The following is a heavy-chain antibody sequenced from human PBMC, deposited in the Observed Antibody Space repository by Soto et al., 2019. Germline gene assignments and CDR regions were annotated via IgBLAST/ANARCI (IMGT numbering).Heavy chain of an antibody. J-gene: IGHJ4*02. CDR2: MRNDGRSI. V-gene: IGHV3-33*01. Sequence: QVQLVESGGGVVQPGRSLRLSCAASGFTFSNYGVHWVRQAPGKGLEWVALMRNDGRSIYYADSVKGRFTISRDNSKDTVYLQMNSLRADDTAVYYCAREASAPGWLTQDSWGQGTLVTVSS. CDR3: AREASAPGWLTQDS. D-gene: IGHD6-19*01. CDR1: GFTFSNYG.